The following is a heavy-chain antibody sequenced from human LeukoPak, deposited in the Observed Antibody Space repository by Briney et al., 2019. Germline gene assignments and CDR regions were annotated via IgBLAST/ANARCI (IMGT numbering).Heavy chain of an antibody. CDR3: ARGNYDFWSGSYYYYMDV. V-gene: IGHV3-11*04. Sequence: PGGSLRLSCAASGFTFSDYYMSWIRQAPGKGLEWVSYISSSGSTIYYADSVKGRFTISRDNAKNSLYLQMNSLRAEDTAVYYCARGNYDFWSGSYYYYMDVWGKGTTVTVSS. J-gene: IGHJ6*03. CDR1: GFTFSDYY. D-gene: IGHD3-3*01. CDR2: ISSSGSTI.